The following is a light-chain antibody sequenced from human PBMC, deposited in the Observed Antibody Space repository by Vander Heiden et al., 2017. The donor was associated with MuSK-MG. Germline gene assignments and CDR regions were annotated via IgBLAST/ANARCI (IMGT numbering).Light chain of an antibody. CDR3: QSADSSGTQRV. CDR1: ALPKQY. J-gene: IGLJ2*01. Sequence: SYELTQPPSVSVSPGQTARITCSGDALPKQYAYWYQQKPGQAPVLVRYKDSERPSGIPERFAGSSSGTTVTLTISGVQAEDEADYYCQSADSSGTQRVFGGGTKLTV. CDR2: KDS. V-gene: IGLV3-25*03.